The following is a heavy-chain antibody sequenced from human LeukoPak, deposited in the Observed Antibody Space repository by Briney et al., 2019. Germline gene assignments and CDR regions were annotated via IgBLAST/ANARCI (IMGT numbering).Heavy chain of an antibody. Sequence: SETLSLTCAVYGGSFSGYYWSWIRQPPGKGLEWNGEINHSGSTNYNPSLKSRVTISVDTSKNQFSLKLSSVTAADTAVYYCARGRPGYNYYDSSGYTYWFDPWGQGTLVTVSS. J-gene: IGHJ5*02. D-gene: IGHD3-22*01. CDR2: INHSGST. CDR3: ARGRPGYNYYDSSGYTYWFDP. CDR1: GGSFSGYY. V-gene: IGHV4-34*01.